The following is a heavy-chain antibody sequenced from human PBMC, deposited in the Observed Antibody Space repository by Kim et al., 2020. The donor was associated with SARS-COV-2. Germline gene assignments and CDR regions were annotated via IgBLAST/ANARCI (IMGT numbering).Heavy chain of an antibody. Sequence: GGSLRLSCAASGLTVSSNYMSWVRQAPGKGLEWVSVIYSGGSTYYADAVKGRFTISRDNSKNTLYLQMNSLRAEDTAVYYCARDYYGSGSYYTRALYYYYGMDVWGQGTTVAVS. CDR2: IYSGGST. CDR1: GLTVSSNY. V-gene: IGHV3-53*01. J-gene: IGHJ6*02. CDR3: ARDYYGSGSYYTRALYYYYGMDV. D-gene: IGHD3-10*01.